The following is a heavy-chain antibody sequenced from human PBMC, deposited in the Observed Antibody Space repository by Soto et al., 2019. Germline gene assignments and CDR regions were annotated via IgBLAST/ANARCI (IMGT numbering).Heavy chain of an antibody. CDR2: IYYSGST. V-gene: IGHV4-59*01. CDR1: GGSISSYY. CDR3: ASGYSNYQTYYYMDV. D-gene: IGHD4-4*01. Sequence: SETLSLTCTVSGGSISSYYWSWIRQPPGKGLEWIGYIYYSGSTNYNPSLKSRVTISVDTSKNQFSLKLSSVTAADTAVYYCASGYSNYQTYYYMDVWGKGTTVTVSS. J-gene: IGHJ6*03.